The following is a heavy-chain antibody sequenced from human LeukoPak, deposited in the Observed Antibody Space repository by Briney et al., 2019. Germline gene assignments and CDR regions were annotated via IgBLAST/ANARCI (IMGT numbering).Heavy chain of an antibody. J-gene: IGHJ5*02. V-gene: IGHV1-69*05. Sequence: GASVKVSCKASGGTFSGYAISWVPQAPGPGLGWMGGIIPIFGTANYAQKFQGRVTITTDESTSTAYMELSSLRSEDTAVYYCARHCGGDCYFSSWGQGTLVTVSS. D-gene: IGHD2-21*02. CDR3: ARHCGGDCYFSS. CDR1: GGTFSGYA. CDR2: IIPIFGTA.